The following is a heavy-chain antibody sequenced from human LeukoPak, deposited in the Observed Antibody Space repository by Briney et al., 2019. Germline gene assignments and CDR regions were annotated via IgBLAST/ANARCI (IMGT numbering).Heavy chain of an antibody. CDR2: INPNSGGT. D-gene: IGHD6-25*01. CDR3: ARRREKRLSSDYYYGMDV. CDR1: GYTFTGYY. J-gene: IGHJ6*02. V-gene: IGHV1-2*04. Sequence: ASVKVSCKASGYTFTGYYMHWVRQAPGQGLEWMGWINPNSGGTNYAQKFQGWVTMTRDTSISTAYMELSRLRSDDTAVYYCARRREKRLSSDYYYGMDVWGQGTTVTVSS.